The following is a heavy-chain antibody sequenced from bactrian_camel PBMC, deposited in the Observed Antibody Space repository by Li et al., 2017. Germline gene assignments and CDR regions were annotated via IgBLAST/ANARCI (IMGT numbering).Heavy chain of an antibody. CDR1: GFTFSTYY. CDR2: IYSDGTNG. Sequence: HVQLVESGGGMVQPGGSLRLSCAASGFTFSTYYMSWVRQAPGKGLEWVSTIYSDGTNGYYSDPVAGRFTISRDNAKNTLYLQLNSLKTEDTAMYYCAKDSPRGQWTLIATILDEYNYWGQGTQVTVS. J-gene: IGHJ4*01. V-gene: IGHV3S5*01. CDR3: AKDSPRGQWTLIATILDEYNY. D-gene: IGHD4*01.